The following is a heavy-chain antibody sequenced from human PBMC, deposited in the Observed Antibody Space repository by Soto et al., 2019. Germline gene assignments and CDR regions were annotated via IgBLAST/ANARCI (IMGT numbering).Heavy chain of an antibody. J-gene: IGHJ4*02. CDR2: ISSSSSYI. CDR3: AREGIAVARPDY. CDR1: GFTFSSYS. D-gene: IGHD6-19*01. V-gene: IGHV3-21*01. Sequence: EVQLVESGGGLVKPGGSLRLSCAASGFTFSSYSMNWVRQAPGKGLEWVSSISSSSSYIYYADSVKGRFTISRDNAKNSVYLQMNSLRAEDTAVYYCAREGIAVARPDYWGQGTLVTVS.